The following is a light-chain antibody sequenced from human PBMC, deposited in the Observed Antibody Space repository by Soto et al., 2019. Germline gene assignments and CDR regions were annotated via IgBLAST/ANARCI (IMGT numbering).Light chain of an antibody. CDR2: GDN. CDR1: GSSIGTNT. CDR3: AAWDGSLXNVL. J-gene: IGLJ2*01. Sequence: QSVLTQPPSASGTPGQRVTISCSGSGSSIGTNTVNWYRQLPGTAPKLLIYGDNQRPSGVPDRFSGSKSGTSASLAISGLXXEDEXEYYCAAWDGSLXNVLFGGGTQX. V-gene: IGLV1-44*01.